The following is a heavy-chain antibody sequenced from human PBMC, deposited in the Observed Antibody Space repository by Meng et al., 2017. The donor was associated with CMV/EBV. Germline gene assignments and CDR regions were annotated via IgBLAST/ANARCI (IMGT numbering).Heavy chain of an antibody. CDR3: AKDGAPTRAFDY. D-gene: IGHD4/OR15-4a*01. V-gene: IGHV3-9*01. CDR1: GFTFDDYA. CDR2: ISWNSGSI. Sequence: SLKISCAASGFTFDDYAMHWVRQAPGKGLEWVSGISWNSGSIGYADSVKGRSTISRDNAKNSLYLQMNSLRAEDTALYYCAKDGAPTRAFDYWGQGTLVTVSS. J-gene: IGHJ4*02.